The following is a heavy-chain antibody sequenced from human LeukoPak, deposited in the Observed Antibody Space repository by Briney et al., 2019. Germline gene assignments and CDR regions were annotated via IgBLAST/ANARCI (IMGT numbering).Heavy chain of an antibody. V-gene: IGHV6-1*01. D-gene: IGHD4-23*01. CDR1: VDSVSGNSAA. CDR2: TYYRSKWDN. CDR3: ARSSTSPLFTVITPGEFAY. J-gene: IGHJ4*02. Sequence: SQTLSLTCAISVDSVSGNSAAWNWTRQSPSGGLEWLGRTYYRSKWDNDYAVSVKSRITINPDTSKIQFSLQLNSVTPEDTAVYYCARSSTSPLFTVITPGEFAYWGQGTLVTVSS.